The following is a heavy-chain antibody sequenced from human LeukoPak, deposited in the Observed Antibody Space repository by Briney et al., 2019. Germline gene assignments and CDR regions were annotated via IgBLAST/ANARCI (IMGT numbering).Heavy chain of an antibody. D-gene: IGHD3-10*01. J-gene: IGHJ6*02. CDR1: GYTFTSYD. CDR3: ARGDRYDGSGSFYNRDASGMDV. Sequence: ASVTVSCKASGYTFTSYDINWVRQATGQGLEWMGWMNPKNSKTGYAQKFQGRVSMSRNTSISTDYMELSSLRSEDTAVYYCARGDRYDGSGSFYNRDASGMDVWGQGTTVTVSS. CDR2: MNPKNSKT. V-gene: IGHV1-8*01.